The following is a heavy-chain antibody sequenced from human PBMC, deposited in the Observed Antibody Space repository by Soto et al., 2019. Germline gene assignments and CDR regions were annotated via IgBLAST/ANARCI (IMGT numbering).Heavy chain of an antibody. J-gene: IGHJ6*02. CDR3: ERLPPSNYDILPGYYPNYGMDV. CDR2: IYPGDSDT. CDR1: GYSFTSYW. V-gene: IGHV5-51*01. Sequence: GQSLKISCKGSGYSFTSYWIGWVRQMPGKGLEWMGIIYPGDSDTRYSPSFQGQVTISADKSISTAYLQWSSLKASDTAMYYCERLPPSNYDILPGYYPNYGMDVWGQGTKVTVYS. D-gene: IGHD3-9*01.